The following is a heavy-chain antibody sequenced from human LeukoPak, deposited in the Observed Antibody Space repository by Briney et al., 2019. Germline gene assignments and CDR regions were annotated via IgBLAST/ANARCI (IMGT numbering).Heavy chain of an antibody. CDR3: ARSGDYPPPWYFDY. V-gene: IGHV3-53*01. CDR2: IYSGGST. J-gene: IGHJ4*02. Sequence: PGGSLRLSCAASGFTVSSNYMSWVRQAPGKGLEWVSVIYSGGSTYYADSVKGRFTISRDNTKNTLYLQMNSLRAEDTAVYYCARSGDYPPPWYFDYWGQGTLVTVSS. CDR1: GFTVSSNY. D-gene: IGHD4-17*01.